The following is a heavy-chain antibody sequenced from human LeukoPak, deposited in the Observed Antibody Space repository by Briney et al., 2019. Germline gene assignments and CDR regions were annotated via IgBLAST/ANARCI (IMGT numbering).Heavy chain of an antibody. V-gene: IGHV1-8*01. CDR1: GYTFTSSD. Sequence: GASVKVSCEASGYTFTSSDINWVRQAAGQGLEWMGWINPNSGRTGYAQKFQGRVTMTANTSISTAYMELSSLRFDDTAVYYCARGRSGLAAAGTYDYWGQGTLITVSS. CDR3: ARGRSGLAAAGTYDY. D-gene: IGHD6-13*01. CDR2: INPNSGRT. J-gene: IGHJ4*02.